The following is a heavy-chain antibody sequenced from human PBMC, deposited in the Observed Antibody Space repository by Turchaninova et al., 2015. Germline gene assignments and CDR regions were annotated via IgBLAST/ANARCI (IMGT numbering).Heavy chain of an antibody. CDR1: GFPFSSFA. J-gene: IGHJ4*02. D-gene: IGHD6-19*01. CDR3: ARDAPDCSDWYPDY. Sequence: QVQVVESGGGVVQPGRFLRLSCAASGFPFSSFAMHWVRLAPGKGMGWVVVSSFDENKKNYPVSVKVRFTSPREKSKNTLYLQMNSLGVEDRSVYYCARDAPDCSDWYPDYWGQGTLVTVSS. V-gene: IGHV3-30*04. CDR2: SSFDENKK.